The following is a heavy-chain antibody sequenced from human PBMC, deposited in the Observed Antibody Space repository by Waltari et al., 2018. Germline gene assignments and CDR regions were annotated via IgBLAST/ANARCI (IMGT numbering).Heavy chain of an antibody. CDR1: GGSISSYY. CDR2: IYYSGST. V-gene: IGHV4-59*01. D-gene: IGHD3-3*01. CDR3: ARSGRTIFGVVIDVYFDY. J-gene: IGHJ4*02. Sequence: QVQLQESGPGLVKPSETLSLTCTVSGGSISSYYWSWIRQPPGQGLEWIGYIYYSGSTNYNPSLKSRVTISVDTSKNQFSLKLSSVTAADTAVYYCARSGRTIFGVVIDVYFDYWGQGTLVTVSS.